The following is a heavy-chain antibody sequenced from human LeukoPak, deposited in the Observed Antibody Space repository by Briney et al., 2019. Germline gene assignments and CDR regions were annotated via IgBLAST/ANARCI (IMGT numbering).Heavy chain of an antibody. CDR2: ISGSGGST. J-gene: IGHJ3*02. V-gene: IGHV3-23*01. CDR1: GFAFSTSA. CDR3: ARDRATGHAFDI. Sequence: GGALRLSCAASGFAFSTSAMSWVRQAPGKGLEWVAAISGSGGSTYYADFVKGRFTVSRDNSKNTLYLQMNSLRAEDTAVYYCARDRATGHAFDIWGQGTMVTVSS. D-gene: IGHD1-14*01.